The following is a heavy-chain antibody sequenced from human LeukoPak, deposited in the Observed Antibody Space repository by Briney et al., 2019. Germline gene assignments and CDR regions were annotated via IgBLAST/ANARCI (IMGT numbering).Heavy chain of an antibody. D-gene: IGHD6-19*01. J-gene: IGHJ4*02. CDR3: ARDREQWLVPVLDY. V-gene: IGHV3-7*01. Sequence: GGSLRLSCASSGFTFSRYWMSWVRQAPGKGLEWVANIKQDGSEKYYVDSVKGRFTISRDNAKNSLYLQMNSLRAEDTAVYYCARDREQWLVPVLDYWGQGTLVTVSS. CDR2: IKQDGSEK. CDR1: GFTFSRYW.